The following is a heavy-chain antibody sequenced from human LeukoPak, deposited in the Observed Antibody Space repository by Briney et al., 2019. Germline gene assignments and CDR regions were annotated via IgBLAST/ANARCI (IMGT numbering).Heavy chain of an antibody. CDR3: ARFPGDSGSNFYPFDY. CDR1: GYTFTGYY. Sequence: GASVKVSCKASGYTFTGYYMHWVRQAPGQGLEWMGWINPNSGGTNYAQKFQGRVTMTRDTSISTAYMELSRLRSDDTAVYYCARFPGDSGSNFYPFDYWGQGTLVTVS. CDR2: INPNSGGT. J-gene: IGHJ4*02. D-gene: IGHD1-26*01. V-gene: IGHV1-2*02.